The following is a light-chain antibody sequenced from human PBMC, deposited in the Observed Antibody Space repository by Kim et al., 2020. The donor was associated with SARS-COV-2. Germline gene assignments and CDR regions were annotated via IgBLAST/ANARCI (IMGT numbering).Light chain of an antibody. CDR2: AAS. CDR3: LQYNDFPWT. V-gene: IGKV1-17*01. Sequence: DIQMTQSPSSLSASVADRVTITCRASQGIRNDLGWYQQKPGEPPKRLISAASSLQSGVPSRFSGSGSETQFTLTISSLRPEDFATYYCLQYNDFPWTFGQGTKVDIK. J-gene: IGKJ1*01. CDR1: QGIRND.